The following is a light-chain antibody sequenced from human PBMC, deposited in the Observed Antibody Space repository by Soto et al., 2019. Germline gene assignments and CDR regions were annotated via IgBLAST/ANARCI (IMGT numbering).Light chain of an antibody. V-gene: IGLV2-14*01. J-gene: IGLJ1*01. Sequence: QSALTQPASVSGSPGQSITISCTGTSSDVGGYNYVSWYQHHPGKAPKLMISEVTNRPSGVSNRFSGSKSGNTASLTISGLQAEDEADYYCSSYASSIPYVFGTGTKLTVL. CDR1: SSDVGGYNY. CDR2: EVT. CDR3: SSYASSIPYV.